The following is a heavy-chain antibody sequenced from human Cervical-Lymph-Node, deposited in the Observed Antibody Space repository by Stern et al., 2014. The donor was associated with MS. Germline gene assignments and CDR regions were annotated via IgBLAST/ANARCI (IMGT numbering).Heavy chain of an antibody. J-gene: IGHJ4*02. D-gene: IGHD5-24*01. Sequence: QVQLVESGGGVVQPGRSMRLSCAASGFTFSSYGMYWVRQVPGKGLEWVAIISYDGRKKDYADSVKGRFTISRDNSKNTLYLQMNSLKTDDTAVYYCILATIIRDYWGQGTLVTVSS. CDR3: ILATIIRDY. V-gene: IGHV3-30*03. CDR2: ISYDGRKK. CDR1: GFTFSSYG.